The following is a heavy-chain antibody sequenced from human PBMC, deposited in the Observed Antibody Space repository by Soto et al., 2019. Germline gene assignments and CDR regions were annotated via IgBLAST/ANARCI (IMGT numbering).Heavy chain of an antibody. CDR1: GFTFSSYA. CDR3: ASTFSYGDYSYYFDY. V-gene: IGHV3-23*01. J-gene: IGHJ4*02. D-gene: IGHD4-17*01. CDR2: ISGSGGST. Sequence: GGSLRLSCAASGFTFSSYAMSWVRQAPGKGLEWVSAISGSGGSTYYADSVKGRFTISRDNSKNTLYLQMNSLRAEDTAVYYCASTFSYGDYSYYFDYWGQGTLVTVSS.